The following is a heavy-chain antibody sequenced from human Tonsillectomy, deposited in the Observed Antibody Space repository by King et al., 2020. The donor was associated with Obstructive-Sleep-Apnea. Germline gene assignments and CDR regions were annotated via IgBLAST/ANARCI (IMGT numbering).Heavy chain of an antibody. CDR2: INSDGSST. CDR3: ARDMGALLAVAANNWFDP. D-gene: IGHD6-19*01. J-gene: IGHJ5*02. Sequence: VQLVESGGGLVQPGGSLRLSCAASGFTFSSYWMHWVRQAPGKGLVWVSRINSDGSSTSYADSVKVRFTISRDNAKNTLYLQMHSLRAEDTAVYYCARDMGALLAVAANNWFDPWGQGTLVTVSS. V-gene: IGHV3-74*01. CDR1: GFTFSSYW.